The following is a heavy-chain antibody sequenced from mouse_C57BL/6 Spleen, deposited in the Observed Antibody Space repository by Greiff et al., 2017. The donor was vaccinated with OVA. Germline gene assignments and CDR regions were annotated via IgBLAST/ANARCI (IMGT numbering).Heavy chain of an antibody. CDR1: GYAFSSYW. D-gene: IGHD1-1*01. Sequence: VQLQQSGAELVKPGASVKISCKASGYAFSSYWMNWVKQRPGKGLEWIGQIYPGDGDTNYNGKFKGKAKLTADKSYSTAYMQLSSLTSEDSAVYFCARRATVVQYYFDYWGQGTTLTVSS. CDR2: IYPGDGDT. V-gene: IGHV1-80*01. CDR3: ARRATVVQYYFDY. J-gene: IGHJ2*01.